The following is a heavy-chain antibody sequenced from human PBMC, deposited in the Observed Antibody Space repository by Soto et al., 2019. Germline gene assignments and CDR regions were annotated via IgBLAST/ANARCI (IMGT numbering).Heavy chain of an antibody. CDR1: GYTFTSYY. CDR2: MNPNSGNT. Sequence: ASVKVSCKSSGYTFTSYYMNWGRRATGQGLEWMGWMNPNSGNTGYAQKFQGRVTMTRDTSISTAYMELSSLRSEDTAVYYCARGYSSSWYWHIGAFDIWGQGTMVTVSS. D-gene: IGHD6-13*01. CDR3: ARGYSSSWYWHIGAFDI. V-gene: IGHV1-8*01. J-gene: IGHJ3*02.